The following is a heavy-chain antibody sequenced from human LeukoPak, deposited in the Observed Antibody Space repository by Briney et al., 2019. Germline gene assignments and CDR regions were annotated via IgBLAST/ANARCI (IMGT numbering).Heavy chain of an antibody. J-gene: IGHJ4*02. V-gene: IGHV1-2*02. CDR2: INPNSGGT. D-gene: IGHD6-6*01. CDR1: GYTFAGYY. CDR3: ARSPTTLSSNSSPFDY. Sequence: GASLKVSCKTSGYTFAGYYVHWVRQAPGQGLEWVGWINPNSGGTNYAQKFQGRVTMTRDTPIRTAYMELSRLRPDDTAVYYCARSPTTLSSNSSPFDYWGRGTLATVSS.